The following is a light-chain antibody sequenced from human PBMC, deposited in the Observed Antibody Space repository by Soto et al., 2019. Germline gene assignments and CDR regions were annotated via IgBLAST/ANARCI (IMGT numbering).Light chain of an antibody. CDR1: QDISHY. Sequence: IRLKQSSSSVSATVCATVAITCQASQDISHYLNWYQQKPGKALKLLIYDASNLHPGVPSRFRGSGSGTEFSFNITSLQPEDVATYYCQQYDDLPITVGQGTRLDI. CDR3: QQYDDLPIT. V-gene: IGKV1-33*01. J-gene: IGKJ5*01. CDR2: DAS.